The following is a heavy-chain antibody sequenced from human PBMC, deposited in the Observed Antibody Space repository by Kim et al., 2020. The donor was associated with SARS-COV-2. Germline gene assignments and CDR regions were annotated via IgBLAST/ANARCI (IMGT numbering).Heavy chain of an antibody. J-gene: IGHJ3*02. CDR3: ARDLLSGYYFGNAFDI. CDR2: ISSSSSYT. D-gene: IGHD3-22*01. Sequence: GGSLRLSCAASGFTFSDYYMSWIRQAPGKGLEWVSYISSSSSYTNYADSVKGRFTISRDNAKNSLYLQMNSLRAEDTAVYYCARDLLSGYYFGNAFDIWGQGTMVTVSS. V-gene: IGHV3-11*05. CDR1: GFTFSDYY.